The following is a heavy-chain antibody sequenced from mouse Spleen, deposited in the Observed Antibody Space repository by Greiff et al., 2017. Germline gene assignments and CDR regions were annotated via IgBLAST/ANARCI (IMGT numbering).Heavy chain of an antibody. Sequence: QVQLQQSGPGLVKPWASVTISCKASGYTFTDYYINWVSQQPGQGLEWIGWIYPGSGNTKYNEKFKGKATMTVDKSSSTAYMELARLTSEDSAIYYCAIKGDYDYDRDYAMDYWGQGTSVTVSS. J-gene: IGHJ4*01. CDR2: IYPGSGNT. CDR3: AIKGDYDYDRDYAMDY. CDR1: GYTFTDYY. V-gene: IGHV1-84*02. D-gene: IGHD2-4*01.